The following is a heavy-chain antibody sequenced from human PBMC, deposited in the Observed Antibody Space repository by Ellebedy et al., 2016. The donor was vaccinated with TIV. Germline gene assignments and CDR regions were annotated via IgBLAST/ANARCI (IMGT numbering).Heavy chain of an antibody. Sequence: SETLSLXXSVSGASISSYYGNWVRQPPGKGLEWIGSIYYSGSTNYNPSLKSRVTISVDPSKNQFSLSLSSVTAADTAVYYCARGLPGVAGPGAPYFEYWGQGTLVTGSS. V-gene: IGHV4-59*01. D-gene: IGHD6-19*01. CDR1: GASISSYY. CDR3: ARGLPGVAGPGAPYFEY. CDR2: IYYSGST. J-gene: IGHJ4*02.